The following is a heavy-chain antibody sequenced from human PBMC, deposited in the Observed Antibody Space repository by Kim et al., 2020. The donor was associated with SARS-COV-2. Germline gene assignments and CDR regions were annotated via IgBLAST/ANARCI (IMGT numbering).Heavy chain of an antibody. CDR1: GYTFTGYY. J-gene: IGHJ5*02. D-gene: IGHD3-22*01. Sequence: ASVKVSCKASGYTFTGYYMHWVRQAPGQGLEWMGWINPNSGGTNYAQKFQGRVTMTRDTSISTAYMELSRLRSDDTAVYYCARASQTYYYDSSGYWRENWFDPWGQGTLVTVSS. CDR2: INPNSGGT. CDR3: ARASQTYYYDSSGYWRENWFDP. V-gene: IGHV1-2*02.